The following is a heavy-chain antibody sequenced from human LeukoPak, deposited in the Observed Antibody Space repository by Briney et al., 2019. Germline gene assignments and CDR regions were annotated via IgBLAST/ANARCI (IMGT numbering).Heavy chain of an antibody. Sequence: SETLSLTCTVSGYSIASGYLWGWIRQTPEKGLEWIATIYHSGRTYYNLSLKSRVTISMDTSRNQFSLKVTSVTAAVTALYFCARGGPWELSHRDYFDYWGQGTLVTVSS. CDR3: ARGGPWELSHRDYFDY. CDR1: GYSIASGYL. CDR2: IYHSGRT. J-gene: IGHJ4*02. D-gene: IGHD1-26*01. V-gene: IGHV4-38-2*02.